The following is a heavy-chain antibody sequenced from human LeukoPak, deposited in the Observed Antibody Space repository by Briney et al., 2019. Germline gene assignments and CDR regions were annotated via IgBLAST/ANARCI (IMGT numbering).Heavy chain of an antibody. Sequence: SETLSLTCAVYGGSFSGYYWSWIRQPPGKGLEWIGEIYHSGSTNYNPSLKSRVTVSVDKSKNQFSLKLSSVTAADTAVYYCARNQGYVSDYWGQGTLVTVSS. CDR3: ARNQGYVSDY. D-gene: IGHD3-16*01. V-gene: IGHV4-34*01. J-gene: IGHJ4*02. CDR1: GGSFSGYY. CDR2: IYHSGST.